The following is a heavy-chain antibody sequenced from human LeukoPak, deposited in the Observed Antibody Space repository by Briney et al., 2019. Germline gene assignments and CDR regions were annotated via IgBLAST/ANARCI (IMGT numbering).Heavy chain of an antibody. J-gene: IGHJ3*02. CDR3: ARAGGVYSDAFDI. CDR1: GGSISSYY. D-gene: IGHD3-3*01. CDR2: IYYSGST. Sequence: SETLSLTCTVSGGSISSYYWSWIRHPPGKGLEWIGYIYYSGSTNYNPSLKSRVTISVDTSKNQFSLKLSSVTAADTAVYYCARAGGVYSDAFDIWGQRTMVTVSS. V-gene: IGHV4-59*01.